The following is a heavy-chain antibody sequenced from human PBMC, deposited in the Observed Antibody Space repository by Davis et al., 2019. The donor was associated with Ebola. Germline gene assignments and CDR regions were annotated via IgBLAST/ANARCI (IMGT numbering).Heavy chain of an antibody. D-gene: IGHD1-1*01. CDR3: ARDGTQTDGMDV. CDR1: GFTFSGST. CDR2: IRSKSNSYTT. J-gene: IGHJ6*02. Sequence: GESLKISCAASGFTFSGSTIHWVRQASGKGLEWVGRIRSKSNSYTTAYAVAVKGRFTISRDDSKNTAYLQMNSLKTEDTAVYYCARDGTQTDGMDVWGQGTTVTVSS. V-gene: IGHV3-73*01.